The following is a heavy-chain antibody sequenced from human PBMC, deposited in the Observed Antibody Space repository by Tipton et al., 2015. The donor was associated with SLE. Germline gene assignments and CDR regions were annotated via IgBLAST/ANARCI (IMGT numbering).Heavy chain of an antibody. Sequence: TLSLTCAVSGGSISSGGYSWCWIRQPPGKGLEWIGYIYHSGSTYYNPSLKSRVTISVDRSKNQFSLKLSSVTAADTAVYYCAKGSSWTPFDYWGQGTLVTVSS. D-gene: IGHD6-13*01. CDR1: GGSISSGGYS. J-gene: IGHJ4*02. CDR3: AKGSSWTPFDY. CDR2: IYHSGST. V-gene: IGHV4-30-2*01.